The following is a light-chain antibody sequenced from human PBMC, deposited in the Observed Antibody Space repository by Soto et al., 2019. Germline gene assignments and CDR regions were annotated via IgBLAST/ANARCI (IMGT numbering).Light chain of an antibody. CDR2: DAS. J-gene: IGKJ4*01. Sequence: EIVLTQSPATLSLSPGERATLSCRASQSVGNFLAWYQQKFGQAPRRLIYDASKRATGIPARFNGSGSGTDFTLTISSLEPEDFAVYYCQQRNNWPPELTFGGGTRVEIK. CDR1: QSVGNF. V-gene: IGKV3-11*01. CDR3: QQRNNWPPELT.